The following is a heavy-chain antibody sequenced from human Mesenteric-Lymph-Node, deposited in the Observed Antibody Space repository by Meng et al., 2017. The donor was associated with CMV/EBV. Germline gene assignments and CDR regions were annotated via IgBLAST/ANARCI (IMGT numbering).Heavy chain of an antibody. D-gene: IGHD4-17*01. CDR3: ARGIMTTVTK. CDR2: INSDGSST. CDR1: GITFSSYW. V-gene: IGHV3-74*03. J-gene: IGHJ4*02. Sequence: GESLKISCAASGITFSSYWMHWVRQAPGKGLVWVSRINSDGSSTKYADSVKGRFTISRDNAKNTLYLQMNSLRAEDTALYYCARGIMTTVTKWGQGTLVTVSS.